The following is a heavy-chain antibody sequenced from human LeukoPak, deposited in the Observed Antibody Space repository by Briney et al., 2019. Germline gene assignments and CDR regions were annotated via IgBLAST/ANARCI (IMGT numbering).Heavy chain of an antibody. CDR3: ARIPGIAAAVKDPAY. J-gene: IGHJ6*02. CDR2: IYYSGST. CDR1: GGSISSSSYY. V-gene: IGHV4-39*01. Sequence: PSETLSLTCTVSGGSISSSSYYWGWIRQPPGKGLEWIGSIYYSGSTYFNPSLKSRLSMSVDTSKNHFSLRLSSVTSADTAVYYCARIPGIAAAVKDPAYWGQGTTVTVSS. D-gene: IGHD6-13*01.